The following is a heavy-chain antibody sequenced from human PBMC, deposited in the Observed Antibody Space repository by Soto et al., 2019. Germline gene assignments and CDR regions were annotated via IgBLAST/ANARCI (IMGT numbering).Heavy chain of an antibody. D-gene: IGHD1-1*01. CDR3: AASESSLNSLAAFDI. CDR2: IIPIFGTA. CDR1: GYTFTSYA. Sequence: GASVKVSCKASGYTFTSYAGSWVRQAPGQGLEWMGGIIPIFGTANYAQKFQGRVTISADESTSTAHMELSSLRSEDTAVYYCAASESSLNSLAAFDIWGQGTTVTVSS. V-gene: IGHV1-69*13. J-gene: IGHJ3*02.